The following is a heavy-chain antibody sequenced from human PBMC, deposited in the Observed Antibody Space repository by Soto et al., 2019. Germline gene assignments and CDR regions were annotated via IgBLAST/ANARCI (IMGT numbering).Heavy chain of an antibody. CDR2: ISAYNGNT. J-gene: IGHJ5*02. V-gene: IGHV1-18*01. CDR3: ARDYARISLVRGVIPWFDP. D-gene: IGHD3-10*01. Sequence: ASVKVSCKASGYTFTSYGISWVRQAPGQGLEWMGWISAYNGNTKYAQKLQGRVTMTTDTSTSTAYMELRSLRSDDTAIYYCARDYARISLVRGVIPWFDPWGQGTLVTVSS. CDR1: GYTFTSYG.